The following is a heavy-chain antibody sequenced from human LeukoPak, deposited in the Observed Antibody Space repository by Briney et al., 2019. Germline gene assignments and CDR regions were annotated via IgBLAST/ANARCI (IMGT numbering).Heavy chain of an antibody. Sequence: ASVKVSCKASGYTFSGNYIQWVRQAPGQGLEWMGWINPNNGGTNYAQNFQGRVTMTRDTSISTAYMELSRLTSDDTAVYYCARDHCATTGCYEDYYYGLDVWGQGTTVTVSS. D-gene: IGHD2-2*01. CDR3: ARDHCATTGCYEDYYYGLDV. V-gene: IGHV1-2*02. J-gene: IGHJ6*02. CDR2: INPNNGGT. CDR1: GYTFSGNY.